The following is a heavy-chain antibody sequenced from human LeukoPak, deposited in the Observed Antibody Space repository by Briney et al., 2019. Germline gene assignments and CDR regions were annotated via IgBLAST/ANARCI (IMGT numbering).Heavy chain of an antibody. J-gene: IGHJ4*02. D-gene: IGHD6-13*01. Sequence: GGSLRLSCAPSGFTFSNYWTHWVRQAPGEGLVWVSRINSDGSSRNYADSVKGRFTISRDNAKNTLYLQMNRLRAEDTAVYYCASASSHRIAAGGDYWGQGTLVTVSS. V-gene: IGHV3-74*01. CDR3: ASASSHRIAAGGDY. CDR2: INSDGSSR. CDR1: GFTFSNYW.